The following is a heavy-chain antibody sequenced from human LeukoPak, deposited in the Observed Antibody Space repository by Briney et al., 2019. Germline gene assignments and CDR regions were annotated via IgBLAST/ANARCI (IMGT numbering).Heavy chain of an antibody. J-gene: IGHJ3*02. CDR2: ISGYRGNT. CDR1: GYSFTDYY. V-gene: IGHV1-18*04. Sequence: ASVKVSCKASGYSFTDYYLHWVRQAPGQGLEWMGWISGYRGNTQYGQKFQGRVTLTTDTSTNVANMELRSLRPDDTAVYYCARDGELPYDAYNIWGQGTTVTVSS. D-gene: IGHD1-26*01. CDR3: ARDGELPYDAYNI.